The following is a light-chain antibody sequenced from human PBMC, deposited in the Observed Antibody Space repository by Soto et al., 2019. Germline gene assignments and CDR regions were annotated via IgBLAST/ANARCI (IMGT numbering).Light chain of an antibody. V-gene: IGKV4-1*01. J-gene: IGKJ1*01. CDR2: WAS. Sequence: DFGLTHSPDTMAVSLGERATLNCKSSQSVLYSSNNKNYLDWYQQKPGQPPKLLIYWASSRECGVPDRFSGSGSRTDFTLTISSLQAEDAAVYYCQQDYTTPRTFGRGTKVDIK. CDR3: QQDYTTPRT. CDR1: QSVLYSSNNKNY.